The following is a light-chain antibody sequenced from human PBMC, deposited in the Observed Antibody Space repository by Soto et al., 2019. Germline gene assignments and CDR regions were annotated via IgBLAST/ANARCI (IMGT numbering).Light chain of an antibody. CDR1: QSISSH. CDR2: GAS. CDR3: QQYNDWPPWT. J-gene: IGKJ1*01. V-gene: IGKV3D-15*01. Sequence: EIVMTQSPATLSVSPGERATLSCRASQSISSHLLWYQQKPGQAPRLVIYGASTRVTGIPARFSGSGSGTEFTLTIRSVQSEDFAVYYCQQYNDWPPWTFGQGTKVEIK.